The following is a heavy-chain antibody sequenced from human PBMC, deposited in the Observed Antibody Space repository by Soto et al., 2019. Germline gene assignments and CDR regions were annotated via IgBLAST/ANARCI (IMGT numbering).Heavy chain of an antibody. CDR3: ASDHMTLTRNYFYYYMDV. V-gene: IGHV4-59*01. CDR2: IYYSGST. J-gene: IGHJ6*03. Sequence: SETLSLTCTVSGGSISSYYWSWIRQPPGKGLEWIGYIYYSGSTNYNPSLKSRVTISVDTSKNQFSLKLSSVTAADTAVYYCASDHMTLTRNYFYYYMDVWGKGTTVTVSS. CDR1: GGSISSYY.